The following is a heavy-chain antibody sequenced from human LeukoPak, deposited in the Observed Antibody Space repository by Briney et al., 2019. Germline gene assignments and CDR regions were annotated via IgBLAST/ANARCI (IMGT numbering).Heavy chain of an antibody. CDR1: GFTFSDHF. D-gene: IGHD6-19*01. Sequence: QPGGSLSLSCAVSGFTFSDHFLDWVRQAPGKGLEWVGRSRNKAKSYTTEYAASVKGRFTISRDDSKNSLYLQMNSLKTEDTAVYYCVRVGSVAGSDYLDYWGQGTLVTVSS. CDR3: VRVGSVAGSDYLDY. J-gene: IGHJ4*02. CDR2: SRNKAKSYTT. V-gene: IGHV3-72*01.